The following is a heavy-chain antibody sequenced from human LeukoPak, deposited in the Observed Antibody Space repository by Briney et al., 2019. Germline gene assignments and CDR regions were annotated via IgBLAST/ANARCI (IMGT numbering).Heavy chain of an antibody. V-gene: IGHV3-15*01. CDR1: GFTFSSYG. CDR2: IKSKIDGGTT. J-gene: IGHJ4*02. D-gene: IGHD4-17*01. Sequence: PGRSLRLSCAASGFTFSSYGMHWVRQAPGKGLEWVARIKSKIDGGTTDYAAPVIGRFSISRDDSKNTLYLQVNSLKTEDTAVYYCATEDHGDYNYWGQGILVTVSS. CDR3: ATEDHGDYNY.